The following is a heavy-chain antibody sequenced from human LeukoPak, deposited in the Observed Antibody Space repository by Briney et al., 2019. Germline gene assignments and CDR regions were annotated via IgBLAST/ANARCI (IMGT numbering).Heavy chain of an antibody. CDR2: ISYDGSNK. Sequence: GRSLRLSCAASGFTFSSYAMHWVRQAPGKGLEWVAVISYDGSNKYYADSVKGRFTISRDNSKNTLYLQMNSLRAEDTAVYYCARDLGYYDILTGPPRYYGMDVWGQGTTVTVSS. CDR3: ARDLGYYDILTGPPRYYGMDV. CDR1: GFTFSSYA. J-gene: IGHJ6*02. V-gene: IGHV3-30-3*01. D-gene: IGHD3-9*01.